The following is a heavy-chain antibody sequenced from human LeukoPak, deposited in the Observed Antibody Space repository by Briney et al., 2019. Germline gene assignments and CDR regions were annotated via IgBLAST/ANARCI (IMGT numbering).Heavy chain of an antibody. CDR3: ARYGSGSYYKDPFDY. CDR1: GFAFNDYA. V-gene: IGHV3-48*01. D-gene: IGHD3-10*01. CDR2: INRDSTTI. J-gene: IGHJ4*02. Sequence: GGSLRLSCVASGFAFNDYAMNWVRQAPGKGLEWVSHINRDSTTIYYAESVKGRFTISRDNAKNSLYLQVSSLRAEDTAVYYWARYGSGSYYKDPFDYWGQGTLVTVSS.